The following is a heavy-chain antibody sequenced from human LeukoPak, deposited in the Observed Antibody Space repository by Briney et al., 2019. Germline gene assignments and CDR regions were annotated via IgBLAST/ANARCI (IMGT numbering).Heavy chain of an antibody. CDR3: ARNYGGNSAG. D-gene: IGHD4-23*01. Sequence: GGSLGLSCAASGFTFSSSWMSWVRLAPGKGLERVANIKQDGSEKYYVDSVKGRFTISRDNAKNSLYLQMNSLRDEDTAVYYCARNYGGNSAGWGQGTLVTVSS. J-gene: IGHJ4*02. CDR1: GFTFSSSW. V-gene: IGHV3-7*04. CDR2: IKQDGSEK.